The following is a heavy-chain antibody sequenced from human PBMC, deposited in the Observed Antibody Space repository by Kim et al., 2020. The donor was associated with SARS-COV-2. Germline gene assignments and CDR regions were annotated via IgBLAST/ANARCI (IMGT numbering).Heavy chain of an antibody. CDR2: ISYDGSNK. D-gene: IGHD3-3*01. Sequence: GGSLRLSCAASGFTFSSYGMHWVRQAPGKGLEWVAVISYDGSNKYYADSVKGRFTISRDNSKNTLYLQMNSLRAEDTAVYYCAKDYDFWSGYLIWGQGTLVTVSS. CDR3: AKDYDFWSGYLI. V-gene: IGHV3-30*18. J-gene: IGHJ4*02. CDR1: GFTFSSYG.